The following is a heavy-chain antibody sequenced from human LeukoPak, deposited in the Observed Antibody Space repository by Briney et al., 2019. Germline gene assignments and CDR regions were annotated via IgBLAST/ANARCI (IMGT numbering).Heavy chain of an antibody. CDR1: GFIFSSYW. J-gene: IGHJ4*02. V-gene: IGHV3-7*01. CDR2: IKQDGSEK. Sequence: GGSLRLSCAASGFIFSSYWMSWVRQAPGKGLEWVANIKQDGSEKYYVDSVKGRFTISRVNAKNSLYLQMNSLRAEDTAVYYCARVDGYCSGGSCYPFDYWGQGTLVTVSS. CDR3: ARVDGYCSGGSCYPFDY. D-gene: IGHD2-15*01.